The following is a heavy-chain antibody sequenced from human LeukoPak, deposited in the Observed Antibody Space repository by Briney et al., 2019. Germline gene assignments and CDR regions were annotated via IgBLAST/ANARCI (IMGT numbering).Heavy chain of an antibody. CDR2: ISASGRNT. CDR1: GFTFGNYA. CDR3: ARSVRGGFDY. Sequence: GGSLRLSCAASGFTFGNYAMSWVRQAPGKGLEWVSVISASGRNTYYSDSAKGQFTISRDNSKNTLYLQMSSLRAEDTAVYYCARSVRGGFDYWGQGTLVTVSS. D-gene: IGHD3-10*01. V-gene: IGHV3-23*01. J-gene: IGHJ4*02.